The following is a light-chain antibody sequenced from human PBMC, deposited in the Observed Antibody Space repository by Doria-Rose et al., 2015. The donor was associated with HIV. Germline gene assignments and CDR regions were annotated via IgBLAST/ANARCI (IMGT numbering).Light chain of an antibody. V-gene: IGLV1-40*02. J-gene: IGLJ1*01. CDR3: QSYDSRLSVYV. Sequence: QSVVTQPPSVSGAPGQRVAISCTGSSSNIGAGFDVNRYQQFPGTAPKLLIHGNTNRPSGVPDRFSGSKSGTSASLAISGLRAEDEADYYCQSYDSRLSVYVFGTGTKVTVL. CDR1: SSNIGAGFD. CDR2: GNT.